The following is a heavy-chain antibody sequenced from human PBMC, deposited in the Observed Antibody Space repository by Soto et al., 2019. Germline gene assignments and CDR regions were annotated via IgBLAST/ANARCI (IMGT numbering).Heavy chain of an antibody. CDR1: GFTFRNHA. D-gene: IGHD2-15*01. J-gene: IGHJ6*02. Sequence: QVQLVESGGGVVQPGGSLRLSCAASGFTFRNHAMHWVRQAPGKGLECLAVIAHDVSNAFYRDSVKVRFTVSRDNSKNTLYLYMNSLRSEDTGVYYCARGDREDILVVVGARPGEYGTDIWGQGTTVIVSS. CDR3: ARGDREDILVVVGARPGEYGTDI. CDR2: IAHDVSNA. V-gene: IGHV3-30-3*01.